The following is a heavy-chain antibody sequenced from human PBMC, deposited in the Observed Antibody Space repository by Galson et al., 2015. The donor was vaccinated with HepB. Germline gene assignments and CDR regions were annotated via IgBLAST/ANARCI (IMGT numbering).Heavy chain of an antibody. CDR2: IIPIFGTA. CDR3: ARDPFIVGATALDY. J-gene: IGHJ4*02. V-gene: IGHV1-69*13. D-gene: IGHD1-26*01. CDR1: GGTFSSYA. Sequence: SVKVSCKASGGTFSSYAISWVRQAPGQGLEWMGGIIPIFGTANYAQKFQGRVTITADESTSTAYMELSSLRSEDTAVYYCARDPFIVGATALDYWGQGTLVTVSS.